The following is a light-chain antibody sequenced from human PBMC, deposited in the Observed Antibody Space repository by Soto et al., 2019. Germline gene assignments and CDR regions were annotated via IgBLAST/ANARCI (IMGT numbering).Light chain of an antibody. CDR1: QSISTY. Sequence: DIQMTQSPSTLSASVGDRVTITCRASQSISTYLAWYQQKPGNAPKLLIYKASNLQSGVPPRFRGSGSGTEFSLTISSLQPDDFATYYCQQYNSYSPYTFGQGTNLEIK. CDR2: KAS. CDR3: QQYNSYSPYT. J-gene: IGKJ2*01. V-gene: IGKV1-5*03.